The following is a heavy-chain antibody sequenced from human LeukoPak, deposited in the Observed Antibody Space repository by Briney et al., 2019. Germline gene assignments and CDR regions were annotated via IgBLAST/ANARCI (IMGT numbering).Heavy chain of an antibody. CDR2: ISADNGNT. J-gene: IGHJ4*02. Sequence: ASVKVSCKASGYSFTGYGISWVRQAPGQGLEWMGWISADNGNTNYVQKLQGRVTMTTDTSTSTAYMELRSLRSDDTAVYYCARDHGYQLLVWGQGTLVTVSS. CDR3: ARDHGYQLLV. CDR1: GYSFTGYG. D-gene: IGHD2-2*01. V-gene: IGHV1-18*01.